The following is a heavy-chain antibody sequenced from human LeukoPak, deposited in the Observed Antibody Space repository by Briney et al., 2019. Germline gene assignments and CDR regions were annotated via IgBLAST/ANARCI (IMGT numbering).Heavy chain of an antibody. CDR2: ITGIGGRT. D-gene: IGHD3-10*01. V-gene: IGHV3-23*01. CDR1: GFTFSSYA. J-gene: IGHJ4*02. CDR3: AKDLGYGSGSYPYFDY. Sequence: GGSLRLSCVASGFTFSSYAMSWVPQAPGKGLEWVSAITGIGGRTYYAASVTGRFPISRDNSKNTLYLHMDSLRAEDTAVYYCAKDLGYGSGSYPYFDYWGQGTQVTVSS.